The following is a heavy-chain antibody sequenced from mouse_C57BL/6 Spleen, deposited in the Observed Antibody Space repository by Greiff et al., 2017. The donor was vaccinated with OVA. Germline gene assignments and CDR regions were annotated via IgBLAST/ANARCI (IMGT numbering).Heavy chain of an antibody. D-gene: IGHD1-1*02. CDR3: AMCGLSYFDV. CDR2: IYPGSGST. V-gene: IGHV1-55*01. J-gene: IGHJ1*03. CDR1: GYTFTSYW. Sequence: VQLQQPGAELVKPGASVKMSCKASGYTFTSYWITWVKQRPGQGLECVGDIYPGSGSTSYNEEFKSKATLTVDTSSSTSYMNLSCLTSEDSAVYYCAMCGLSYFDVWGTGTTVTVAA.